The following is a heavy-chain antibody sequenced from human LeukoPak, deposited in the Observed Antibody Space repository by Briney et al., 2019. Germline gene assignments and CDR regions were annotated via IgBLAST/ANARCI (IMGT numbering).Heavy chain of an antibody. J-gene: IGHJ4*02. CDR1: GGSISSGTYY. CDR3: ARDVGTSQFDY. V-gene: IGHV4-61*01. D-gene: IGHD2-2*01. Sequence: PSQTLSLTCTVSGGSISSGTYYWSWIRQPPGKGLEWIGYIYYSGSTNYNPSLKSRVTISVDTSKNQFSLKLSSVTAADTAVYYCARDVGTSQFDYWGQGTLVTVSS. CDR2: IYYSGST.